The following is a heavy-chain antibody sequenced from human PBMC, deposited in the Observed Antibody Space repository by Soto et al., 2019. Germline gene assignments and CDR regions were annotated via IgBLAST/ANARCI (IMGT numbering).Heavy chain of an antibody. CDR2: ISANNGKT. CDR3: ATFLLFFIRSGYYSSGSCFPDNYYFGIQV. D-gene: IGHD2-15*01. V-gene: IGHV1-18*01. Sequence: GASVKVSCKASGYTFTTYGISWVRQAPGQGLEWMAWISANNGKTNYAQSPQGRVTMTTETSTSTAYMELRSLRSDDTAVYYCATFLLFFIRSGYYSSGSCFPDNYYFGIQVCGQLTSVTVCS. J-gene: IGHJ6*01. CDR1: GYTFTTYG.